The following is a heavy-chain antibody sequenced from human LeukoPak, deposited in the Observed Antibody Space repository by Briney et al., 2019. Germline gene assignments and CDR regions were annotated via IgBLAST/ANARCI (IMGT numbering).Heavy chain of an antibody. V-gene: IGHV3-7*01. CDR3: ARIGYSSSSLDY. D-gene: IGHD6-6*01. CDR1: RFTFTNYW. Sequence: GRSLRLSCAASRFTFTNYWMSWVRQAPGKGLEWVANINQDGSVNYYMDSIKGRLTISRDNAKNSLSLQMNSLRADDTAVYYCARIGYSSSSLDYWDQGTLVTVSS. J-gene: IGHJ4*02. CDR2: INQDGSVN.